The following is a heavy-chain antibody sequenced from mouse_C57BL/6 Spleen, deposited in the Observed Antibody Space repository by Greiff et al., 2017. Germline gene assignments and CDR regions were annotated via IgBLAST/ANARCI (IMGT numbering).Heavy chain of an antibody. V-gene: IGHV1-9*01. CDR2: ILPGSGST. CDR3: ARSGVYYDYDARFSY. Sequence: QVQLQQSGAELMKPGASVKISCKATGYTFTGYWIEWVKQRPGHGLEWIGEILPGSGSTNYNEKFKGKATFTADTSSNTAYMQLSSLTTEYSAIYDCARSGVYYDYDARFSYWGHGTLVTVAA. CDR1: GYTFTGYW. D-gene: IGHD2-4*01. J-gene: IGHJ3*01.